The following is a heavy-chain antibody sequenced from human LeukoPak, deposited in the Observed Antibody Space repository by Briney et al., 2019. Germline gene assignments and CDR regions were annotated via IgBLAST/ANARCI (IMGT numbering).Heavy chain of an antibody. Sequence: GASVKVSCKASGYTFTTYYMHWVRQAPGQRLEWMGIINPSGGSTSYAQKFQGRVTMTRDTSTSTVYMELSSLRSEDTAVYYCARVFMITFGGVIDRYNWFDPWGQGTLVTVSS. V-gene: IGHV1-46*01. CDR2: INPSGGST. J-gene: IGHJ5*02. CDR3: ARVFMITFGGVIDRYNWFDP. CDR1: GYTFTTYY. D-gene: IGHD3-16*02.